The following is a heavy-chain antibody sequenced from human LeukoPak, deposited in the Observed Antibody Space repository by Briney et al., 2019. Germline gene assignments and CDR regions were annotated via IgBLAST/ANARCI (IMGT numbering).Heavy chain of an antibody. CDR3: GRGRGFYGMDV. CDR1: GGSISIYY. D-gene: IGHD3-10*01. Sequence: PSETLSLTCTVSGGSISIYYWMCLPPPTGKGREWCGHLHTSGRNNYNPSLKSRVTIRVDTSKKLFSLKLRCVTAAHAAMYFCGRGRGFYGMDVWGEGTTVTVSS. J-gene: IGHJ6*04. V-gene: IGHV4-4*07. CDR2: LHTSGRN.